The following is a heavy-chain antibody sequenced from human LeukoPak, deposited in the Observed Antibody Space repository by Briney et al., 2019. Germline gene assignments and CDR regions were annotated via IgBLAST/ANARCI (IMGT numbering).Heavy chain of an antibody. CDR2: INQDGSDK. Sequence: GGSLRLSCAASGFTFSSYWMSWVRQAPGKGLEWVAHINQDGSDKNYVNSVKGRFTISRDNAKYSLYLQMNSLRAEDTAVYYCARGETVTMVRGMGDYLDYWGQGTLVTVSS. CDR1: GFTFSSYW. D-gene: IGHD3-10*01. J-gene: IGHJ4*02. V-gene: IGHV3-7*04. CDR3: ARGETVTMVRGMGDYLDY.